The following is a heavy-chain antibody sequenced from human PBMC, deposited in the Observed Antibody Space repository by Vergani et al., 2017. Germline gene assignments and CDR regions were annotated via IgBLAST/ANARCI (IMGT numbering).Heavy chain of an antibody. CDR2: IIPIFGTA. CDR1: GGTFSSYA. J-gene: IGHJ4*02. CDR3: ARDGGLGDGYNHYYFDD. D-gene: IGHD5-24*01. V-gene: IGHV1-69*01. Sequence: QVQLVQSGAEVKKPGSSVKVSCKASGGTFSSYAISWVRQAPGQGLEWMGGIIPIFGTANYAQKFQGRVTITADESTSTAYMELSSLRSEDTAVYYCARDGGLGDGYNHYYFDDWGQGTLVTVSS.